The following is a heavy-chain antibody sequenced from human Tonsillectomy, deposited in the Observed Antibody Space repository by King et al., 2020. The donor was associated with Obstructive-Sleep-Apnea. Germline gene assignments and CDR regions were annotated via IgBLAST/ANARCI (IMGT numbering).Heavy chain of an antibody. CDR2: IWYDGSNK. D-gene: IGHD3/OR15-3a*01. J-gene: IGHJ6*02. CDR3: ARASPLRTGNYYGMDV. CDR1: GFTFNSFG. V-gene: IGHV3-33*01. Sequence: VQLVESGGGVVQPGRSLRLSCAASGFTFNSFGMDWVRQAPGKGLEWVAFIWYDGSNKYYADSVKGRFTISRDNSKNTLYLQMNSLRAEDTAVYYSARASPLRTGNYYGMDVWGQGTTVTVSS.